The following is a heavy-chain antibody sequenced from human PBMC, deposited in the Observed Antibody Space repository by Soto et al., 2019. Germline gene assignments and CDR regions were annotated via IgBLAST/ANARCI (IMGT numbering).Heavy chain of an antibody. D-gene: IGHD1-7*01. CDR2: IGSSSGSI. CDR3: ARDPLPGTSHFDY. J-gene: IGHJ4*02. Sequence: EVQLVESGGGLVQPGGSLRLSCAASGFTFSSYSMNWVRQAPGKGLEWISYIGSSSGSIYYADSVKGRFTISRDKAKNSVYLQMNSLRDEDTAVYYCARDPLPGTSHFDYWGQGTLVTVSS. V-gene: IGHV3-48*02. CDR1: GFTFSSYS.